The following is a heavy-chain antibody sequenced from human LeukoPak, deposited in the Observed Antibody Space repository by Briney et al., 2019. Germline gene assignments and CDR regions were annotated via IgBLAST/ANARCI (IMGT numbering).Heavy chain of an antibody. Sequence: PSETLSLTCTVAGGSVSNGNFYWSWLRQPRGKGLEWIGYIYYTGRAYYSPSLEGRVRISLDTSKNQFSVKLNSVTAADTAVYYCARSQNYYGSGDYWRPGTPVTVSS. D-gene: IGHD3-10*01. CDR3: ARSQNYYGSGDY. CDR2: IYYTGRA. CDR1: GGSVSNGNFY. J-gene: IGHJ4*02. V-gene: IGHV4-61*01.